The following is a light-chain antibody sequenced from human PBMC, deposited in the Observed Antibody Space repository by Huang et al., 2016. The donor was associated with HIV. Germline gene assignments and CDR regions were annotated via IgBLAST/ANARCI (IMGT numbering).Light chain of an antibody. CDR2: GAS. Sequence: EIVMTQSPATLFVSPGERATLSCMASQSISSNLAWYQQKPGQAPRCLIYGASPRASGVPARFSGAVSGTEFTLTISIRQSEDLAVYYCQQYDQWPPGYTFGQGTKL. V-gene: IGKV3-15*01. CDR1: QSISSN. CDR3: QQYDQWPPGYT. J-gene: IGKJ2*01.